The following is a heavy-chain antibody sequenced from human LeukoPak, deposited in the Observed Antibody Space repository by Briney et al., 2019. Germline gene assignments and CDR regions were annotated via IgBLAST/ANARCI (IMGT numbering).Heavy chain of an antibody. V-gene: IGHV1-46*01. CDR3: ARDRGYCSGGSCYPNDAFDI. CDR2: INPSGGST. CDR1: GYTFTSYY. J-gene: IGHJ3*02. Sequence: ASVKVSCKASGYTFTSYYMHWVRQAPGQGLEWMGIINPSGGSTSYAQKFQGRVTMTRDTSTSTVYMELSSLRSEDTAVYYCARDRGYCSGGSCYPNDAFDIWGQGTMVTVSS. D-gene: IGHD2-15*01.